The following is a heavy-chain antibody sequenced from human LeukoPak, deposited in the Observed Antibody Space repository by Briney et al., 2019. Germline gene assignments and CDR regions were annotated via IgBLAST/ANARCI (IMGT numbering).Heavy chain of an antibody. D-gene: IGHD6-19*01. CDR2: IKQDGSEK. CDR3: ARAVARFSYYYYMDV. Sequence: PGGSLRLSCAASGFTFISYWMSWVRQAPGKGLEWVANIKQDGSEKYYVDSVKGRFTISRDNAKNSLYLQMNSLRAEDTAVYYCARAVARFSYYYYMDVWGKGTTVTVSS. J-gene: IGHJ6*03. V-gene: IGHV3-7*01. CDR1: GFTFISYW.